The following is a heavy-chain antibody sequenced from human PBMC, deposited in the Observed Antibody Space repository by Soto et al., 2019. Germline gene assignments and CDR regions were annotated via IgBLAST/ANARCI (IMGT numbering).Heavy chain of an antibody. Sequence: QVQLQESGPGLVKPSETLSLNCTVSRGSVASGSYYWTWIRQSPGKELEWIGYIYYSGSTSYNPSXKXXVTMSVDTAKNQFSLKLTSVTAADTAVYYCARVSGVVLFDYWGQGNMVTVSS. V-gene: IGHV4-61*01. CDR1: RGSVASGSYY. J-gene: IGHJ4*02. CDR3: ARVSGVVLFDY. CDR2: IYYSGST. D-gene: IGHD1-26*01.